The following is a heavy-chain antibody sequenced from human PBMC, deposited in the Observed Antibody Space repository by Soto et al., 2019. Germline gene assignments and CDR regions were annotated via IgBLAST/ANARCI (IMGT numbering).Heavy chain of an antibody. Sequence: GGSLRLSCAASGFTFSSYAMSWVRQAPGKGLEWVSAISGSGGSTYYADSVKGRFTISRDNSKNTLYLQMNSLRAEDTAVYYCAKDLGRWELLQGYYYGMDVWGQGTTVTVSS. D-gene: IGHD1-26*01. CDR3: AKDLGRWELLQGYYYGMDV. CDR1: GFTFSSYA. J-gene: IGHJ6*02. V-gene: IGHV3-23*01. CDR2: ISGSGGST.